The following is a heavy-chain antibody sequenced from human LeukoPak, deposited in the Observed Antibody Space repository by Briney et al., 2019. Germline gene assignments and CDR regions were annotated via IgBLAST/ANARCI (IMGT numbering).Heavy chain of an antibody. V-gene: IGHV4-39*01. CDR1: GGSISSSSYY. D-gene: IGHD6-19*01. Sequence: SETLSLTCTVSGGSISSSSYYWGWIRQPPGKGLEWIGSIYYSGSTYYNPSLKSRVTISVDTSKNQFSLKLSSVTAAGTAVYYGARHIRYPQYSSGWVFDYWGQGTLVTVSS. CDR2: IYYSGST. J-gene: IGHJ4*02. CDR3: ARHIRYPQYSSGWVFDY.